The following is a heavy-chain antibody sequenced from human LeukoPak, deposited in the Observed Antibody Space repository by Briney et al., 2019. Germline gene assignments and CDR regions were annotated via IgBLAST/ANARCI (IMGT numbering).Heavy chain of an antibody. V-gene: IGHV4-61*02. D-gene: IGHD3-3*01. CDR1: GGSISSGSYY. CDR2: IYTSGST. CDR3: ARGPEYYDFWSGYYTGYFQH. J-gene: IGHJ1*01. Sequence: SATLSLTCTVSGGSISSGSYYWSWVRQPAGKGLEWIGRIYTSGSTNYNPSLKSRVTISVDTSKNQFSLKLSSVTAADTAVYYCARGPEYYDFWSGYYTGYFQHWGQGTLVTVSS.